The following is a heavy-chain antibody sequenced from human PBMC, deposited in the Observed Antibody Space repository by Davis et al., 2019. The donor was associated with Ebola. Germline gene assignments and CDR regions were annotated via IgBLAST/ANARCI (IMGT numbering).Heavy chain of an antibody. CDR3: ARDSYNNYGRFDY. V-gene: IGHV1-18*04. CDR2: ISAYNGNT. D-gene: IGHD4-11*01. Sequence: ASVKVSCKASGYTFSSYGLSWVRQAPGQRLEWMGWISAYNGNTNYEQKYQGRVTMTTDTSTSTAYMELRSLRSDDTAVYYCARDSYNNYGRFDYWGQGTLVTVSS. CDR1: GYTFSSYG. J-gene: IGHJ4*02.